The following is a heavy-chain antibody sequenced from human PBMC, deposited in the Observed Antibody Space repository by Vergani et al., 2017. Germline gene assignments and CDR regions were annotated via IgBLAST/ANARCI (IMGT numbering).Heavy chain of an antibody. D-gene: IGHD1-26*01. CDR2: SSATGDEHT. CDR3: ARATVGSYYKGQTDYYYYMDV. J-gene: IGHJ6*03. CDR1: GLPVSGFAFNTYA. Sequence: RLVQSGGGLAHPGGSLRLSCAASGLPVSGFAFNTYAMIWVRQAPGKGLEWVSGSSATGDEHTDYADSVKGRFTISRDNSKSTLFLQMNGLRAEDTAVYYCARATVGSYYKGQTDYYYYMDVWGKGTTVTVSS. V-gene: IGHV3-23*04.